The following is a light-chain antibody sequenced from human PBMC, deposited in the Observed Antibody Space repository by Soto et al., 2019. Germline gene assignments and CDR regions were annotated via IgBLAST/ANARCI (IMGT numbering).Light chain of an antibody. J-gene: IGLJ1*01. Sequence: QSVLTQPASVSGSPGQSITISCTGTSSDVGRYNYVSWFQQHPGKAPKLLIYEVTNRPSGVSNRFSGSKSGNTASLTISGLQAEDEADYYCTSYTSRSTLVFGTGTKLTVL. V-gene: IGLV2-14*01. CDR3: TSYTSRSTLV. CDR1: SSDVGRYNY. CDR2: EVT.